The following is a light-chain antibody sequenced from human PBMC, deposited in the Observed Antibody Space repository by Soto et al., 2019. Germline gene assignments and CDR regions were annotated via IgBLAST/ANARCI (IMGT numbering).Light chain of an antibody. CDR2: DVS. V-gene: IGLV2-14*03. Sequence: QSVLTQPASVSGSPGQSITISCTGTSSDVGGYNYVSWYQQHPGKAPKFMIYDVSSRPSGVSNRFSGSKSGNPASLTISGPKAEDEADYSCSSYTPTHPRQIVLGTGTKLPAL. CDR3: SSYTPTHPRQIV. J-gene: IGLJ1*01. CDR1: SSDVGGYNY.